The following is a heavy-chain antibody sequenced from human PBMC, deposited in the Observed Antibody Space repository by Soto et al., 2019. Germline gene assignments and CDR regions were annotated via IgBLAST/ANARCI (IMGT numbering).Heavy chain of an antibody. Sequence: ETLSLTCTVSGGSISSYYWSWIRQPPGKGLEWIGYIYYSGSTNYNPSLKSRVTISVDTSKNQFSLKPSSVTAADTAVYYCARADWGTGWLNWFDPWGQGTLVTVSS. J-gene: IGHJ5*02. CDR2: IYYSGST. CDR3: ARADWGTGWLNWFDP. V-gene: IGHV4-59*01. D-gene: IGHD6-19*01. CDR1: GGSISSYY.